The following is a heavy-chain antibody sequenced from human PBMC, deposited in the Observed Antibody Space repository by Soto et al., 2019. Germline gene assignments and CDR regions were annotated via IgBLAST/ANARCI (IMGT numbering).Heavy chain of an antibody. V-gene: IGHV3-15*07. D-gene: IGHD3-16*02. CDR1: GFTFSNAW. CDR3: AKDAPHSPAYVWGSYPPPGYFDY. J-gene: IGHJ4*02. CDR2: IKSKTDGGTT. Sequence: PGGSLRLSCAASGFTFSNAWMNWVRQAPGKGLEWVGRIKSKTDGGTTDYTAPVKGRFTISRDNSKNTLYLQMNSLRTEDTAVYYCAKDAPHSPAYVWGSYPPPGYFDYWGQGTLVTVSS.